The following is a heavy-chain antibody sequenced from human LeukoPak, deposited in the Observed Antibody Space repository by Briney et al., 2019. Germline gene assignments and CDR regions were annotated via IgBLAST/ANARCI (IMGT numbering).Heavy chain of an antibody. CDR3: ARAVYSSGWYAALGY. Sequence: GGSLRLSCAASGFTFSSYSMNWVRQAPGKGLEWVSYISSNGSIIYYADSVKGRFTISRDNAKNSLYLQMNSLRAEDTAVYYCARAVYSSGWYAALGYWGQGTLVTVSS. CDR2: ISSNGSII. CDR1: GFTFSSYS. V-gene: IGHV3-48*04. D-gene: IGHD6-19*01. J-gene: IGHJ4*02.